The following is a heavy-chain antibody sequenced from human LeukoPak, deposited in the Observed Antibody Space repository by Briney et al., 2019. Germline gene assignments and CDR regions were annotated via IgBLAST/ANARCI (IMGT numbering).Heavy chain of an antibody. Sequence: SETLSLTCTVSAGSVSSGTYYWSWIRRPPGKGLEWIGYIYYTGSTNYNPSLKSRLTISVDTSKNQFSLKLSSVTAADTAVYYCARRGGSGRSFDYWGQGTLVTVSS. CDR3: ARRGGSGRSFDY. J-gene: IGHJ4*02. CDR2: IYYTGST. V-gene: IGHV4-61*01. D-gene: IGHD3-10*01. CDR1: AGSVSSGTYY.